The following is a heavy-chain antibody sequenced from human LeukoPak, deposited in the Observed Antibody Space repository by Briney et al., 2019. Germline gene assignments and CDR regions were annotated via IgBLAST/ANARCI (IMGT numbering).Heavy chain of an antibody. D-gene: IGHD4-17*01. Sequence: ASVKVSCKASGYTFTSYGISWVRQAPGQGLEWMGWISAYNGNTNYAQKLQGRVTMTTDTSTSTAYMELRSLRSDDTAVYYCARDPRHDYGDYGFDYWGQGTLVTVSS. V-gene: IGHV1-18*01. CDR2: ISAYNGNT. CDR3: ARDPRHDYGDYGFDY. J-gene: IGHJ4*02. CDR1: GYTFTSYG.